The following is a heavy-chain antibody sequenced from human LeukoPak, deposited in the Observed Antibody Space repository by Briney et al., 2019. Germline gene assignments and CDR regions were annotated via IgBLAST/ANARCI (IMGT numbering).Heavy chain of an antibody. CDR2: ISTYNGNT. J-gene: IGHJ5*02. V-gene: IGHV1-18*01. D-gene: IGHD1-1*01. CDR1: GYTFNNYG. Sequence: GASVKVSCKASGYTFNNYGITWVRQPPGQGLEWMGWISTYNGNTNYAQKLQGRVTITTDTSTSTAYMELRSLRSDDTAVYYCARDQLSKGVWFDPWGQGTLVTVSS. CDR3: ARDQLSKGVWFDP.